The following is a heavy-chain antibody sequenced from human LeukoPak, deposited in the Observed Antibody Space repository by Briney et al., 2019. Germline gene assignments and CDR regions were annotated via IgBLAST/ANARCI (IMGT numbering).Heavy chain of an antibody. CDR3: ARVNSGSYLISY. CDR2: IYYSGST. Sequence: PSETLSLTCTVSGGSISSYYWSWIRQPPGKGLEWIGYIYYSGSTNYNPSLKSRVTISVDTSKNQFSLKLSSVTAADTAVYCCARVNSGSYLISYWGQGTLVTVSS. V-gene: IGHV4-59*01. J-gene: IGHJ4*02. D-gene: IGHD1-26*01. CDR1: GGSISSYY.